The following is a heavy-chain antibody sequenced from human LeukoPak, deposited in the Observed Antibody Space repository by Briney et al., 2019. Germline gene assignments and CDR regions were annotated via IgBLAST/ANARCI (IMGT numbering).Heavy chain of an antibody. V-gene: IGHV1-69*04. CDR1: GGTFSSYA. CDR3: ARVPTAVDTAMVTAY. Sequence: SVKVSCKASGGTFSSYANSWVRQAPGQGLEWMGRIIPILGIANYAQKFQGRVTITADKSTSTAYMELSSLRSEDTAVYYCARVPTAVDTAMVTAYWGQGTLVTVSS. D-gene: IGHD5-18*01. J-gene: IGHJ4*02. CDR2: IIPILGIA.